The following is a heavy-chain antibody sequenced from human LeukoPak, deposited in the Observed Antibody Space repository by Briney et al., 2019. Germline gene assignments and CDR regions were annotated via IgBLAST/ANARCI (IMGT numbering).Heavy chain of an antibody. J-gene: IGHJ3*02. V-gene: IGHV3-7*03. CDR3: AKGFLYYYGSGSYSTHAFDI. CDR2: IKQDGSAK. Sequence: GGSLRLSCAASGFTFSSYWMSWVRQAPGKGLEWVANIKQDGSAKYYVDSVRGRFTISRDNAKNSLYLQMNSLRAEDTAVYYCAKGFLYYYGSGSYSTHAFDIWGQGTMVTVSS. D-gene: IGHD3-10*01. CDR1: GFTFSSYW.